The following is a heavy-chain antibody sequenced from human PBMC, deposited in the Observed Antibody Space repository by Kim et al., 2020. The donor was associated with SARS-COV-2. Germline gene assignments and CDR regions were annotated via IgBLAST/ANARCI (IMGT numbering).Heavy chain of an antibody. CDR3: ARERGSYIYFDY. Sequence: NDAQKFQGRVTITADESTSTAYMELSSLRSEDTAVYYCARERGSYIYFDYWGQGTLVTVSS. V-gene: IGHV1-69*01. D-gene: IGHD1-26*01. J-gene: IGHJ4*02.